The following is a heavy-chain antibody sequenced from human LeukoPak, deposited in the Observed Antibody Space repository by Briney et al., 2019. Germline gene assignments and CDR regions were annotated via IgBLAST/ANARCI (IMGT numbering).Heavy chain of an antibody. D-gene: IGHD2-21*02. Sequence: ASVKVSCKASGYTFSSYGFSWVRQAPGQGLEWMGWISAYNGNTQYAQKFQDRVSMTTDTSTSTAYMELRGLRSDDTAVYYCARDGDWARSSDYWGQGTLVTVSS. CDR1: GYTFSSYG. CDR3: ARDGDWARSSDY. V-gene: IGHV1-18*01. CDR2: ISAYNGNT. J-gene: IGHJ4*02.